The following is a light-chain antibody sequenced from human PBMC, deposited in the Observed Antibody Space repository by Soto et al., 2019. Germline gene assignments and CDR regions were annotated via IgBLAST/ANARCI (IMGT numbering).Light chain of an antibody. J-gene: IGLJ3*02. Sequence: QSVLIQPPSASGTPGQRVTISCSGSSSNIGSNTVNWFQQVPGMDPRLLIYNDSQRPSGVPDRFSGSRSGTSASLAISGLQSDDEADFYCASWDVSLEAWVFGGGTQLTVL. V-gene: IGLV1-44*01. CDR1: SSNIGSNT. CDR3: ASWDVSLEAWV. CDR2: NDS.